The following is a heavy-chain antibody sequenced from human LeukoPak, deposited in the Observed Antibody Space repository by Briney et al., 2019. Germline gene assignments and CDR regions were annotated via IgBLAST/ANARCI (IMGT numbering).Heavy chain of an antibody. Sequence: ASVKVSCKASGYTFTSYGISWVRQAPGQGLERMGWISAYNGNTNYAQKLQGRVTMTTDTSTSTAYMGLRSLRSDDTAVYYCARDRATRGWTDYWGQGTLVTVSS. J-gene: IGHJ4*02. CDR2: ISAYNGNT. D-gene: IGHD6-19*01. CDR1: GYTFTSYG. CDR3: ARDRATRGWTDY. V-gene: IGHV1-18*01.